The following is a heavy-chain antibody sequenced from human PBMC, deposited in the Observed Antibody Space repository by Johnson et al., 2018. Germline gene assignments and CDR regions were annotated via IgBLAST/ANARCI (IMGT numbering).Heavy chain of an antibody. J-gene: IGHJ4*02. CDR1: GFTFSSYA. CDR3: AKGLSMVDDHSRTYDY. D-gene: IGHD2/OR15-2a*01. V-gene: IGHV3-23*04. CDR2: ISNSGGTT. Sequence: VQLVQSGGGLAQPGGSLRLSCVASGFTFSSYAMSWVRQAPGKGLELVSAISNSGGTTYYADSVKGRFTISRDNSKNTGYVQMKSLRADDTAVYYCAKGLSMVDDHSRTYDYWGQGTLVTVSS.